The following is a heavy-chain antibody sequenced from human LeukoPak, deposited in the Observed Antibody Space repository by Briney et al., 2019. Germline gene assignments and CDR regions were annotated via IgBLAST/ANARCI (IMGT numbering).Heavy chain of an antibody. V-gene: IGHV3-21*01. CDR2: ITSTGSYI. J-gene: IGHJ3*02. CDR3: ARYGDSSVYYSADAFDI. Sequence: GGSLRLSCAASGFTFSSYTFNWVRQAPGKGLEWLSSITSTGSYIYYAASVKGRFTISRDNAKNSLYLQMSSLRAEDTAVYYCARYGDSSVYYSADAFDIWGQGTMVTVSS. CDR1: GFTFSSYT. D-gene: IGHD3-22*01.